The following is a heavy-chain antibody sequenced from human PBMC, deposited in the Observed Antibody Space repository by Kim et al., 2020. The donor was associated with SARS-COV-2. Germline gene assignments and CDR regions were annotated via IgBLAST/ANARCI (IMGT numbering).Heavy chain of an antibody. CDR3: SVLLWFGESFDY. V-gene: IGHV3-48*04. Sequence: YYADSVKGRFTISRDNAKNSLYLQMNSLRAEDTAVYYCSVLLWFGESFDYWGQGTLVTVSS. D-gene: IGHD3-10*01. J-gene: IGHJ4*02.